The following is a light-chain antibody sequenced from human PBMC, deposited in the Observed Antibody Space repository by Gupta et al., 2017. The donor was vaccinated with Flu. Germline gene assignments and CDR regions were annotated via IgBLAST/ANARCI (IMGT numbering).Light chain of an antibody. CDR3: SSKRSSSALAI. V-gene: IGLV2-14*01. J-gene: IGLJ2*01. CDR1: SNDVGGYNF. CDR2: EVS. Sequence: QSALTQPASVSGSPGQSITISCTGTSNDVGGYNFVPWYQQHPGKAPKLMIYEVSDRPSGVSNRFSGSKSGNTASLTISGLQADDEADYYCSSKRSSSALAIFGGGTRLTVL.